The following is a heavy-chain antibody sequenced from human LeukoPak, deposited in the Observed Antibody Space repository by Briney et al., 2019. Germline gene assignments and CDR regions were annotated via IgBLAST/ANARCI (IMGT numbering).Heavy chain of an antibody. V-gene: IGHV3-21*06. Sequence: TGGSLRLSCAASGFTFSTFAMHWVRRSPGKGLEWVSSITGSGPYMLYADSVKHRFTISRDNTKNLLYLEMNSLRAEDTAMYFCVRDVGAVRGEVYFDYWGQGTLVTVSS. CDR1: GFTFSTFA. J-gene: IGHJ4*02. CDR3: VRDVGAVRGEVYFDY. CDR2: ITGSGPYM. D-gene: IGHD3-10*01.